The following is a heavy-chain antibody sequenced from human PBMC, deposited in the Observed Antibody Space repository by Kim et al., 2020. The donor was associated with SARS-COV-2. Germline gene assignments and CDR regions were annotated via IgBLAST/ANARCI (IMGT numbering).Heavy chain of an antibody. CDR1: GFTFSNAW. V-gene: IGHV3-15*01. D-gene: IGHD3-10*01. CDR3: TTREYYYGSGSFYYYYGMDV. J-gene: IGHJ6*02. CDR2: IKSKTDGGTT. Sequence: GGSLRLSCAASGFTFSNAWMSWVRQAPGKGLEWVGRIKSKTDGGTTDYAAPVKGRFTISRDDSKNTLYLQMNSLKTEDTALYYCTTREYYYGSGSFYYYYGMDVWGQGTTVTVSS.